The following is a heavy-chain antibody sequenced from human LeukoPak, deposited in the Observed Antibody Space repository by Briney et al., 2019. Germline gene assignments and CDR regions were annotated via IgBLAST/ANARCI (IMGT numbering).Heavy chain of an antibody. V-gene: IGHV3-9*01. CDR2: ISWNSGSI. D-gene: IGHD6-19*01. CDR1: GFTFDDYA. J-gene: IGHJ6*02. Sequence: GGSLRLSCAVSGFTFDDYAMHWVRQAPGKGLEWVSGISWNSGSIAYADSVKGRFTISRDNAKNSLYLQMNSLRSDDTAVYYCARGGEEVAGTYYYYYGMDVWGQGTTVTVSS. CDR3: ARGGEEVAGTYYYYYGMDV.